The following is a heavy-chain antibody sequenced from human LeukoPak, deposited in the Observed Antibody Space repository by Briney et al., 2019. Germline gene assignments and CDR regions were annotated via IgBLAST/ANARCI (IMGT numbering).Heavy chain of an antibody. V-gene: IGHV3-23*01. CDR1: GFIFNNYG. CDR3: AKGNSGYFADL. CDR2: VSNDGGGT. Sequence: GGSLRLSCSASGFIFNNYGLMWVRQAPGKGLEWVSAVSNDGGGTTYADFVKGRFTISRDNSKNTLSLQMNSLRPEDTALYYCAKGNSGYFADLWGQGTVVTVSS. D-gene: IGHD3-22*01. J-gene: IGHJ5*02.